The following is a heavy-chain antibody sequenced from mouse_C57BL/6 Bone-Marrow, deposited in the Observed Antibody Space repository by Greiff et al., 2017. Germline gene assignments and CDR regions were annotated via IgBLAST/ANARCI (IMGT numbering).Heavy chain of an antibody. V-gene: IGHV1-82*01. D-gene: IGHD2-4*01. J-gene: IGHJ3*01. CDR1: GYAFSSSW. CDR3: AMDYDYLFAY. Sequence: VKLMESGPELVKPGASVKISCKASGYAFSSSWMNWVKQRPGKGLEWIGRIYPGDGDTNYNGKFKGKATLTADKSSSTAYMQLSSLTSEDSAVYFCAMDYDYLFAYWGQGTLVTVSA. CDR2: IYPGDGDT.